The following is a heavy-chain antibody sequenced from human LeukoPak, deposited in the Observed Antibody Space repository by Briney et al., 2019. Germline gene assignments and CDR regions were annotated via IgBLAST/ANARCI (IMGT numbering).Heavy chain of an antibody. Sequence: GGSLRLSCAASGFTFDDHGMSWVRQAPGKGLEWVSGINWNGGSTGYADSVKGRFTISRDNAKNSLYLQMNSLRAEDTAVYYCAREVNYDFWSGSADWFDPWGQGTLVTVSS. J-gene: IGHJ5*02. D-gene: IGHD3-3*01. CDR2: INWNGGST. V-gene: IGHV3-20*04. CDR1: GFTFDDHG. CDR3: AREVNYDFWSGSADWFDP.